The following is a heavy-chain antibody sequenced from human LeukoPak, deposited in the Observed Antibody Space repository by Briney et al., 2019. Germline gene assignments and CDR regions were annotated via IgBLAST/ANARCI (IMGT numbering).Heavy chain of an antibody. J-gene: IGHJ4*02. D-gene: IGHD2-8*01. CDR2: ISGGGGNT. Sequence: QAGGSLRLSGAASGFTFSSYGMTWVRQAPGKGLEWVAGISGGGGNTYYADSVKGRFTISRDNSKNTLYLQMNTLRAEDTAVYYCAKDLQLIMLGYFDYWGQGTLVTVSS. CDR3: AKDLQLIMLGYFDY. V-gene: IGHV3-23*01. CDR1: GFTFSSYG.